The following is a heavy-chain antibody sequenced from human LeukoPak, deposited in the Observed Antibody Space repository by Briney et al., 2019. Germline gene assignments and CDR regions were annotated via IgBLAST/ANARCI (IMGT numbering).Heavy chain of an antibody. CDR3: AKSATVGIKAPFDC. Sequence: GGSLRLSCAASGFPFCSYAMTRVRPAPGKGLEWVSGVSGSGGSTYYADSVKGRFTISRDNSKNTLSLQMSSLRAEDTAVYYCAKSATVGIKAPFDCWGQGALVTVSS. J-gene: IGHJ4*02. CDR1: GFPFCSYA. V-gene: IGHV3-23*01. CDR2: VSGSGGST. D-gene: IGHD1-26*01.